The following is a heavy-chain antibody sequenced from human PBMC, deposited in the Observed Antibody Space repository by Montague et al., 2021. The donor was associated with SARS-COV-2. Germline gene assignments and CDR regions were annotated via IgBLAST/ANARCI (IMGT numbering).Heavy chain of an antibody. D-gene: IGHD2-15*01. CDR3: ARRGLGYCSGGSCPNAFDI. CDR1: GGSISSHY. CDR2: IYYSGGI. J-gene: IGHJ3*02. V-gene: IGHV4-59*11. Sequence: SETLSLTCTVSGGSISSHYWSWIRQPPGKGLEWLGYIYYSGGINYNPSLKSRVTISVDTSKNQFSLKLSSVTAADTAVYYCARRGLGYCSGGSCPNAFDIWGQGTMVTVSS.